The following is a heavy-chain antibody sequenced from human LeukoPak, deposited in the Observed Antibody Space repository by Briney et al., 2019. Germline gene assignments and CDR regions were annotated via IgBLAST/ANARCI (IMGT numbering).Heavy chain of an antibody. CDR2: ISGSGGST. D-gene: IGHD1-26*01. CDR3: AKDGPIVGATPAFFDY. J-gene: IGHJ4*02. CDR1: GFNFSSYA. V-gene: IGHV3-23*01. Sequence: QPGGSLRISCAASGFNFSSYAMSWVRQAPGKGLEWVSAISGSGGSTYYADSVKGRFTISRDNSKNTLYLQMNSLRAEDTAVYYCAKDGPIVGATPAFFDYWGQGTLVTVSS.